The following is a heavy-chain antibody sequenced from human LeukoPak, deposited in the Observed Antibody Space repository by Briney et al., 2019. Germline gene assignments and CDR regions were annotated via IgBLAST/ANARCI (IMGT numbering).Heavy chain of an antibody. V-gene: IGHV3-7*03. D-gene: IGHD3-16*01. Sequence: PGGSLRLSCVASGFTLSTYWMSWVRQAPGKGLEWVASIKQDGSEKYYVDSVKGRFDISRDDAKNSLYLQMNSLGVEDTAVYYCANLGTFYSPDYWGQGTLVTVSS. CDR1: GFTLSTYW. J-gene: IGHJ4*02. CDR3: ANLGTFYSPDY. CDR2: IKQDGSEK.